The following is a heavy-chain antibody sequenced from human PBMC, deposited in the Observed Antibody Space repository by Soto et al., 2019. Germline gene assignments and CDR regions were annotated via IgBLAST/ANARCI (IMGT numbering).Heavy chain of an antibody. CDR2: IKSKTDGGTT. J-gene: IGHJ6*01. V-gene: IGHV3-15*01. D-gene: IGHD3-3*01. CDR1: VFTFSNAW. CDR3: TTKGTNFWSYYYYYYGMEV. Sequence: PVGSLRLSCASSVFTFSNAWMSCVRHSPGKWLEWVGRIKSKTDGGTTDYAAPVKGRFTISRDDSKNTLYLQMNSLKTEDTAVYYCTTKGTNFWSYYYYYYGMEVWGQGTTVIVSS.